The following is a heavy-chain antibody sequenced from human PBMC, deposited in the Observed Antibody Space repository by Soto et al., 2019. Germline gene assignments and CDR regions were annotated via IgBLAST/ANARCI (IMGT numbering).Heavy chain of an antibody. CDR3: ARDDPRDIVAEDYYGMDV. V-gene: IGHV1-69*13. J-gene: IGHJ6*02. D-gene: IGHD5-12*01. Sequence: ASVKVSCKASGGTFSSYAISWVRQAPGQGLEWMGGIIPIFGTANYAQKFQGRVTITADESTSTAYMELSSLRSEDTAVYYCARDDPRDIVAEDYYGMDVWGQGTTVTVSS. CDR1: GGTFSSYA. CDR2: IIPIFGTA.